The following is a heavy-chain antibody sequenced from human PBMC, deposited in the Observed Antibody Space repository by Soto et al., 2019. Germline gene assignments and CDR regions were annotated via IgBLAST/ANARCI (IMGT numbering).Heavy chain of an antibody. CDR2: GSFDGSNK. CDR1: GFTFSTHA. J-gene: IGHJ4*02. D-gene: IGHD1-20*01. V-gene: IGHV3-30-3*01. Sequence: QVQLVESGGGVVQPGRSLRLSCAASGFTFSTHAMHWVRQAPGKGLECVAIGSFDGSNKYYADSVKGRFTSSRDNSKNTLYLQMSGLTPEDADVYYCARDQTGITTTGGGRIDHWGQGTLVTVSS. CDR3: ARDQTGITTTGGGRIDH.